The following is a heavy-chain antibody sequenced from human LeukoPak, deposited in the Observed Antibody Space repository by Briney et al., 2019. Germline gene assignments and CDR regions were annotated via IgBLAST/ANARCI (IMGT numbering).Heavy chain of an antibody. J-gene: IGHJ4*02. D-gene: IGHD3-22*01. CDR1: GFTFSNYA. V-gene: IGHV3-30*04. CDR3: ARSRVANDSSGYYFKLDY. Sequence: GRSLSLSCAASGFTFSNYAIHWVRQAPGKGLEWVAVISFDGTKSYYADSVKGRFTISRENSKYTLFLQMNSLRAEDTAVYYCARSRVANDSSGYYFKLDYWGQGTLVTVSS. CDR2: ISFDGTKS.